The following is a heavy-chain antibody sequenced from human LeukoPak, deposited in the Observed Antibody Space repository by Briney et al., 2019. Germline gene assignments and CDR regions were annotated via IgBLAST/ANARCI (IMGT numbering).Heavy chain of an antibody. Sequence: PSGTLSLTCAVSGGSISTNHYWWSWVRQPPGKGLEWIGEIYHSGTTNYNSSLTSRITISVDKSKNQFSLELTSVTAADTAIYYCATKNMRVPGDSWGQGTLVTVSS. CDR1: GGSISTNHYW. CDR3: ATKNMRVPGDS. CDR2: IYHSGTT. D-gene: IGHD2/OR15-2a*01. J-gene: IGHJ4*02. V-gene: IGHV4-4*02.